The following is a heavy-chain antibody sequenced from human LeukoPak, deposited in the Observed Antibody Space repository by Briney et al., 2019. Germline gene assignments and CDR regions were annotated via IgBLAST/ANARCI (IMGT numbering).Heavy chain of an antibody. V-gene: IGHV4-39*07. J-gene: IGHJ6*03. Sequence: SETLSLTCTVSGGSISSSSYYWGWIRQPPGKGLEWIGSIYRSGSTNYNPSLKSRVTISVDTSKNQFSLKVSSVTAADTAVYYCARGDCSSTICYSPMDVWGKGTTVTVSS. CDR2: IYRSGST. CDR1: GGSISSSSYY. D-gene: IGHD2-2*01. CDR3: ARGDCSSTICYSPMDV.